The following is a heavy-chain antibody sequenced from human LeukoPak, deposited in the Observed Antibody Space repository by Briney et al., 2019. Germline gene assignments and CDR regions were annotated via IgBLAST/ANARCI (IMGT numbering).Heavy chain of an antibody. CDR2: ISSSSSTI. Sequence: PGGSLRLSCAASGFTFSSYSMNWVRQAPGKGLEWVSYISSSSSTIYYADSVKGRFTISRDNTKNTLYLQMNSLRAEDTAVYYCARVNGGYESIGMDYWGQGTLVTVSS. J-gene: IGHJ4*02. CDR3: ARVNGGYESIGMDY. V-gene: IGHV3-48*04. CDR1: GFTFSSYS. D-gene: IGHD5-12*01.